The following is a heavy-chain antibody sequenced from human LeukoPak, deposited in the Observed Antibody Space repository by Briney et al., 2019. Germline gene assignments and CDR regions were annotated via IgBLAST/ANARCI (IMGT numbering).Heavy chain of an antibody. CDR2: ISAYNGNT. CDR1: VYTFTIYG. J-gene: IGHJ2*01. CDR3: ARDGDMATHECWYFDL. Sequence: ASVTVSFKSSVYTFTIYGFSWVRQAPGQGREWMGWISAYNGNTNYAQKLQDRVTMTTDTFTSTAYMELRSLRSDDTAVYYCARDGDMATHECWYFDLWGRGTLVTVSS. V-gene: IGHV1-18*01. D-gene: IGHD5-24*01.